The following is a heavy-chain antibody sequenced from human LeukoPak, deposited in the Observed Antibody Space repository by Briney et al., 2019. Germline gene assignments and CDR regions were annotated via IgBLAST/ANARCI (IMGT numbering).Heavy chain of an antibody. Sequence: PGGSLRLSCAASGFTFSIHSMNWVRQAPGKGLECVSSISSSSSYIYYADSVKGRFTISRDNAKNSLYLQMNSLRAEDTAVYYCARVDYSSSSFYFAYWGQGTLVTVSS. D-gene: IGHD6-6*01. J-gene: IGHJ4*02. V-gene: IGHV3-21*01. CDR2: ISSSSSYI. CDR1: GFTFSIHS. CDR3: ARVDYSSSSFYFAY.